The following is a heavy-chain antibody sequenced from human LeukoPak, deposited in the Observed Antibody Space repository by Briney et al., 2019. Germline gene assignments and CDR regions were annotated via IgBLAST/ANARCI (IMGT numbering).Heavy chain of an antibody. D-gene: IGHD4-17*01. CDR3: AKMRGDYLGGMDV. Sequence: GGSLRLSCAASGFTFSSYSMNWVRQAPGRGLEWVSYISSSSSTIYYADSVKGRFTISRDNSKNTLYLQMNSLRAEDTAVYYCAKMRGDYLGGMDVWGQGTTVTVSS. J-gene: IGHJ6*02. V-gene: IGHV3-48*01. CDR1: GFTFSSYS. CDR2: ISSSSSTI.